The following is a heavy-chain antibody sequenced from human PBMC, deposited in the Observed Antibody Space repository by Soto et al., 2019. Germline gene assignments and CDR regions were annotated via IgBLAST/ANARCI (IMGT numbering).Heavy chain of an antibody. CDR2: IYSGGST. CDR3: ARDWSGPGAFDI. Sequence: EVQLVESGGGLVQPGGSLRLSCAASGFTVSSNYMSWVRQAPGKGLEWVSVIYSGGSTYYADSVKGRFTISRDNSKNTLYLQMNSMRAEDTAVHYCARDWSGPGAFDIWGPGTMVTVSS. V-gene: IGHV3-66*01. J-gene: IGHJ3*02. D-gene: IGHD3-3*01. CDR1: GFTVSSNY.